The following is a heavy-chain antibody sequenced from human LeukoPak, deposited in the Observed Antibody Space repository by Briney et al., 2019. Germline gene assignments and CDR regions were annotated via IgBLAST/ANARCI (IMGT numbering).Heavy chain of an antibody. J-gene: IGHJ3*02. CDR1: GGSFSGYY. CDR3: ARDRSGWTEDNDAFDI. D-gene: IGHD6-19*01. CDR2: INHSGST. Sequence: PSETLSLTCAVYGGSFSGYYWSWIRQPPGKGLEWIGAINHSGSTNYNPSLKSRVTISVDTSKNQYSLKLRSVTAADTAVYYCARDRSGWTEDNDAFDIWGQGTMVTVSS. V-gene: IGHV4-34*01.